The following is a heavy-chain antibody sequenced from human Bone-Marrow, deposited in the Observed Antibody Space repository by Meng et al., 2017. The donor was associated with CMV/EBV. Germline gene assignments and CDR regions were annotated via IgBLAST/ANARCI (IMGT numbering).Heavy chain of an antibody. V-gene: IGHV3-48*03. Sequence: GGSLRLSCVASGFTFSSFEMNWVRQAPGKGLEWLSYISDTGTTIYYADSVMGRFTISRDNAKNTLYLQMNSLRAEDTAVYYCARAFSYSFDYWGQGTLVTVSS. CDR2: ISDTGTTI. CDR3: ARAFSYSFDY. CDR1: GFTFSSFE. J-gene: IGHJ4*02. D-gene: IGHD4-11*01.